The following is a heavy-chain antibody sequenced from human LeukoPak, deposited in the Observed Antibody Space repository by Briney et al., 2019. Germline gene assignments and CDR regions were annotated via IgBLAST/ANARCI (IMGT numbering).Heavy chain of an antibody. CDR3: ARCEAAAESPIDY. Sequence: PSETLSLTCTVSGGSISSSSYCWGWLRQPPGKGLEWIGSIYYSGSTYYNPSLKSRVTISVDTSKDQFSLKLSSVTAADTAVYYCARCEAAAESPIDYWGQGTLVTVSS. CDR2: IYYSGST. J-gene: IGHJ4*02. V-gene: IGHV4-39*01. CDR1: GGSISSSSYC. D-gene: IGHD6-13*01.